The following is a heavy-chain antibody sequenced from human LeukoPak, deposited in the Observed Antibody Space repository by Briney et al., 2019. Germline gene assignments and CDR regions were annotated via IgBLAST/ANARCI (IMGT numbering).Heavy chain of an antibody. J-gene: IGHJ6*04. Sequence: ASVKVSCKASGYTFTSYYMHRVRQAPGQGLEWMGIINPTGGSADYAQKFQGRVTMTGDTSTSTVYMELSSLRSEDTAVYYCARHSGMDVWGKGTTVTVSS. CDR3: ARHSGMDV. V-gene: IGHV1-46*01. CDR2: INPTGGSA. CDR1: GYTFTSYY.